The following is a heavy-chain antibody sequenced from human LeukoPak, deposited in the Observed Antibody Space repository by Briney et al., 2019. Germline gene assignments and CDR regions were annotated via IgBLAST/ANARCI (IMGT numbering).Heavy chain of an antibody. D-gene: IGHD3-22*01. CDR1: GGSFSGYY. Sequence: NSSETLSLTCAVFGGSFSGYYWTWIRQPPGKGLEWIGEINHSGSTNYNPSLKSRVTISVDTSKNQFSLKLSYVTAADTAVYYCARGHRYSYYDTGGYPTYFDYWGQGTLVTVSS. CDR3: ARGHRYSYYDTGGYPTYFDY. J-gene: IGHJ4*02. CDR2: INHSGST. V-gene: IGHV4-34*01.